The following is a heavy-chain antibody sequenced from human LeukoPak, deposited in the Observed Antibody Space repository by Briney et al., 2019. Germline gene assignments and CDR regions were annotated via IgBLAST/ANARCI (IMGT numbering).Heavy chain of an antibody. D-gene: IGHD4-17*01. CDR1: GFTVSSNY. Sequence: GGSLRLSCAASGFTVSSNYMSWVRQAPGKGPEWVSVIYSGGSTYYADSVKGRFTISRDNSKNTLYLQMNSLRAEDTAVYYCARVSDYGDYGGFFFDYWGQGTLVTVSS. CDR3: ARVSDYGDYGGFFFDY. V-gene: IGHV3-66*01. CDR2: IYSGGST. J-gene: IGHJ4*02.